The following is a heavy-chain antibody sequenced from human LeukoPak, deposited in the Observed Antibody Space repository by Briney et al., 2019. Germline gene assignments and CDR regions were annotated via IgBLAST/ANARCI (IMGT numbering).Heavy chain of an antibody. V-gene: IGHV1-18*01. CDR2: ISVYNGNT. D-gene: IGHD5-12*01. CDR3: ARGVATNRYYFDY. CDR1: GYTFTSYG. J-gene: IGHJ4*02. Sequence: ASVKVSCKASGYTFTSYGISWVRQAPGQGLEWMGWISVYNGNTNYAQKFQGRVTITRDTSASTAYMELSSLRSEDTAVYSCARGVATNRYYFDYWGQGTLVTVSS.